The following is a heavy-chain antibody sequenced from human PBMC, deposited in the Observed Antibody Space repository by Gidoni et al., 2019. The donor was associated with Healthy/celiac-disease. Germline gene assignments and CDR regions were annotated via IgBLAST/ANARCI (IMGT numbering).Heavy chain of an antibody. CDR3: ARDGGMDYDFWSGYSGYYYGMDV. D-gene: IGHD3-3*01. Sequence: VQLVESGGGLVQPGGSLRLSCAASGFTFSSYWMSWARQAPGKGLEWVANIKQDGSEKYYVDSVKGRFTISRDNAKNSLYLQMNSLRAEDTAVYYCARDGGMDYDFWSGYSGYYYGMDVWGQGTTVTVSS. V-gene: IGHV3-7*01. J-gene: IGHJ6*02. CDR2: IKQDGSEK. CDR1: GFTFSSYW.